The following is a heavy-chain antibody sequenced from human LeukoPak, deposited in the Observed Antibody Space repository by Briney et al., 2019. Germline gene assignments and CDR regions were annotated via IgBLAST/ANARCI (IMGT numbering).Heavy chain of an antibody. CDR3: ASGQQLVNY. V-gene: IGHV4-38-2*02. CDR2: IYHSGST. D-gene: IGHD6-13*01. Sequence: SETLSLTCTVSGYSISSGYYWGWIRQPPGKGLEWIGSIYHSGSTYYNPSLKSRVTISVDTSKNQFSPKLSSVTAADTAVYYCASGQQLVNYWGQGTLVTVSS. CDR1: GYSISSGYY. J-gene: IGHJ4*02.